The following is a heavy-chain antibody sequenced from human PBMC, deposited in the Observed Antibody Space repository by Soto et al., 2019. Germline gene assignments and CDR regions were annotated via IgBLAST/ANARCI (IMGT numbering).Heavy chain of an antibody. J-gene: IGHJ4*02. D-gene: IGHD2-21*01. CDR2: ISPSGTST. CDR1: GYTFSSYH. Sequence: QVQLVQSGADVKKPGASVKISCKASGYTFSSYHMHWVRQAPGQGLEWMGIISPSGTSTIYAQNCQGRVTMPRVTSTSTVYVELSSLRSEDTAVDCCARGRDCRGSDLFHHWGQGTLVTVSS. CDR3: ARGRDCRGSDLFHH. V-gene: IGHV1-46*01.